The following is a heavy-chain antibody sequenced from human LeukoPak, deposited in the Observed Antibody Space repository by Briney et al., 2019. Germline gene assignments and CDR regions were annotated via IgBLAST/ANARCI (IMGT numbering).Heavy chain of an antibody. CDR3: ARAGPDSGSYYWPYYYYGMDV. Sequence: ASVKVSCKASGYTFTSYAMNWVRPAPGQGLEWMGWINTNTGNPTYAQGFTGRFVFSLDTSVSTAYLQISSLKAEDTAVYYCARAGPDSGSYYWPYYYYGMDVWGQGTTVTVSS. CDR1: GYTFTSYA. J-gene: IGHJ6*02. CDR2: INTNTGNP. V-gene: IGHV7-4-1*02. D-gene: IGHD1-26*01.